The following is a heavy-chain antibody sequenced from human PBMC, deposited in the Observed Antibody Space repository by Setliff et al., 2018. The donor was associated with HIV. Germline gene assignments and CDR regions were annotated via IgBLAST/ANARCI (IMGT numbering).Heavy chain of an antibody. D-gene: IGHD3-16*01. CDR2: IGTGGDT. CDR3: AREIQVVYTGGHYFYGMDV. CDR1: GFIFSSHD. V-gene: IGHV3-13*01. J-gene: IGHJ6*02. Sequence: PGGSLRLSCEASGFIFSSHDFHWVRRAAGQGLEWVSAIGTGGDTYYVDSVKGRFTISRDNARNSLYLQMNNLGAGDTAVYYCAREIQVVYTGGHYFYGMDVWGQGTAVTVSS.